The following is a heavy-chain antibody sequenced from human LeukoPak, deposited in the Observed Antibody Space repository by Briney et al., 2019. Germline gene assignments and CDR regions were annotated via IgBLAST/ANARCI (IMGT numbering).Heavy chain of an antibody. V-gene: IGHV4-31*03. CDR1: GGSLSSGSYY. J-gene: IGHJ5*02. D-gene: IGHD3-16*01. Sequence: PSETLSLTCTVSGGSLSSGSYYWTWIRQHPGKGLEWIGYVDYSGSTYYNPTLKSRVTISVDTSKNQFSLRLTSVTAADTAVYYCTRASSRATGYVTWFDPWGQGTLVTVSS. CDR2: VDYSGST. CDR3: TRASSRATGYVTWFDP.